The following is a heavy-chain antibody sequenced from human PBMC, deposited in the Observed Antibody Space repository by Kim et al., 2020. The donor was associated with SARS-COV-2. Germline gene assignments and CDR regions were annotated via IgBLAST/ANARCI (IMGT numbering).Heavy chain of an antibody. CDR3: IKDGLAGGADV. J-gene: IGHJ6*02. V-gene: IGHV3-9*01. CDR2: GK. Sequence: GKGYADSVKGRFTTSIDKAKNSRYLQMNSLRPEDTALYYCIKDGLAGGADVWGQGTAVIVSS. D-gene: IGHD2-21*01.